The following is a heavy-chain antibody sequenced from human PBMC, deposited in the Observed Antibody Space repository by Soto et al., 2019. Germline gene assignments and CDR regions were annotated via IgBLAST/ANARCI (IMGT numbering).Heavy chain of an antibody. J-gene: IGHJ6*02. V-gene: IGHV4-31*03. D-gene: IGHD3-3*01. CDR3: ARGGEYYDFWSGSYYYGTDV. CDR1: GGSISSGGYY. Sequence: SETLSLTCTVSGGSISSGGYYWSWIRQHPGKGLEWIGYIYYSGSTYYNPSLKSRVTISVDTSKNQFSLKLSSVTAADTAVYYCARGGEYYDFWSGSYYYGTDVWGQGTTVTVSS. CDR2: IYYSGST.